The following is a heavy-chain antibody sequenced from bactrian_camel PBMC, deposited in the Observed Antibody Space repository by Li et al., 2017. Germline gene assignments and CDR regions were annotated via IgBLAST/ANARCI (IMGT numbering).Heavy chain of an antibody. J-gene: IGHJ6*01. D-gene: IGHD2*01. CDR3: AADGPPYYGAAFRPEDFGF. CDR1: GGPYSGNC. CDR2: IYGDIGTEAAGG. Sequence: QVQLVESGGGSVQVGGSLRLSCTSAGGPYSGNCVGWFRQAPGKEREGAAAIYGDIGTEAAGGEYADSVKGRFTISRDNAKTTVNLQMNNTKPDDTAMYYCAADGPPYYGAAFRPEDFGFWGQGTQVTVS. V-gene: IGHV3-3*01.